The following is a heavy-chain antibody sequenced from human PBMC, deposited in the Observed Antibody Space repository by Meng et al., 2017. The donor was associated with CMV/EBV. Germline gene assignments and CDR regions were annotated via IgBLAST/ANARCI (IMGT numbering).Heavy chain of an antibody. CDR2: INPSGGST. CDR3: ARVYCPKEYCSSTRGYYYYGMDV. V-gene: IGHV1-46*01. Sequence: ASVKVSCKASGYTFTSYYMHWVRQAPGQGLEWMGIINPSGGSTSYAQKFQGRVTMTRDTSTSTVYTELSSLRSEDTAVYYCARVYCPKEYCSSTRGYYYYGMDVWGQGTTVTVSS. D-gene: IGHD2-2*01. CDR1: GYTFTSYY. J-gene: IGHJ6*02.